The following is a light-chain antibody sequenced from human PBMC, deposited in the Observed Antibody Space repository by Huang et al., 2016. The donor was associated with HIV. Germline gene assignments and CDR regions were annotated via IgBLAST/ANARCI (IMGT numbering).Light chain of an antibody. CDR2: GAS. J-gene: IGKJ4*01. CDR1: QSVSSSY. Sequence: EIVLTQSPGTLSLSPGERATPSCRASQSVSSSYLAWYQQKPGQAPRLLIYGASSRATGIPDRFSGSGSGADFTLTISRLEPEDSAVYYCQQYGNSPRTFGGGTKVEIK. CDR3: QQYGNSPRT. V-gene: IGKV3-20*01.